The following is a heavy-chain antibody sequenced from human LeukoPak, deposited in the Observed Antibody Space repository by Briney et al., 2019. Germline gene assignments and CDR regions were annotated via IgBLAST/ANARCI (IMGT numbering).Heavy chain of an antibody. J-gene: IGHJ4*02. Sequence: ASVKVSCKASEYTFTNYAMHWVRQAPGQTLEWMGWINTDNGNTKYSQKFQGRVTLTRDTSASTAYMDLSSLRSEDTALYYCAISMRHESSVYWEIRLDYWGQGTLVTVSS. D-gene: IGHD3-22*01. CDR3: AISMRHESSVYWEIRLDY. CDR1: EYTFTNYA. CDR2: INTDNGNT. V-gene: IGHV1-3*04.